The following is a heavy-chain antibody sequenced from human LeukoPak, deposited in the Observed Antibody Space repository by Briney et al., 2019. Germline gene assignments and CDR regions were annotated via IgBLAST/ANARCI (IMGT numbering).Heavy chain of an antibody. CDR2: IGGTGGDT. J-gene: IGHJ4*02. Sequence: PGGSLRLSCAASGFIFSDFAMNWVRQAPGKGLEWVSVIGGTGGDTYYADSVKGRFTISRDNSKNTLYLQMNSLRAEDTAVYYCARDINYFDYWGQGTLVTVSS. CDR3: ARDINYFDY. V-gene: IGHV3-23*01. CDR1: GFIFSDFA. D-gene: IGHD2-15*01.